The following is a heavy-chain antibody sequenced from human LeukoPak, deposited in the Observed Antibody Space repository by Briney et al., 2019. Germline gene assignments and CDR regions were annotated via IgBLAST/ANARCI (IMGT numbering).Heavy chain of an antibody. CDR1: GFTVSSNY. V-gene: IGHV3-66*01. D-gene: IGHD4-23*01. CDR3: AREWDYGRNVDY. CDR2: IYSGGST. Sequence: GGSLRLSCAASGFTVSSNYMSWVRQAPGKGLEWVSVIYSGGSTYYADSVKGRFTISRDNSKNTLYLQMNSLRAEDTAVYYCAREWDYGRNVDYWGQGTLVTVSS. J-gene: IGHJ4*02.